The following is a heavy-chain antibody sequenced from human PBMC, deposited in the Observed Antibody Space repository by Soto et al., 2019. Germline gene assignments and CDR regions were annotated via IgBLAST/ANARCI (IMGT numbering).Heavy chain of an antibody. J-gene: IGHJ3*02. Sequence: QVQLVQSGAEVKKPGASVKVSCKASGYTFTSYYMHWVRQAPGQGLEWMGIINPSGGSTSYAQKFHGREHMNRDTCTSALEMRLRNLRSEDTAVYDCARGGWTYYYDSSAPGAFDIWGQGTMVTVS. D-gene: IGHD3-22*01. CDR3: ARGGWTYYYDSSAPGAFDI. V-gene: IGHV1-46*03. CDR2: INPSGGST. CDR1: GYTFTSYY.